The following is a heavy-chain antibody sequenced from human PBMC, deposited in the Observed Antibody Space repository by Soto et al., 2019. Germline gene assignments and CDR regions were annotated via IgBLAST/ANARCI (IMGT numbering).Heavy chain of an antibody. CDR1: GGSISSSSYY. V-gene: IGHV4-39*01. CDR3: ARHPVQSSGWFNWFDP. J-gene: IGHJ5*02. D-gene: IGHD6-19*01. Sequence: SETLSLTCTVSGGSISSSSYYWGWIRQPPGKGLEWIGSIYYSGSTYYNPSLKSRVTISVDTSKNQFSLKLSSVTAADTAVYYCARHPVQSSGWFNWFDPWGQGTLVTVSS. CDR2: IYYSGST.